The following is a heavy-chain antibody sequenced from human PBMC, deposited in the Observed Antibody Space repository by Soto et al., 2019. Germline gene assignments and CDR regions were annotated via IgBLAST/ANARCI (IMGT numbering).Heavy chain of an antibody. CDR1: GDSIRGGGHY. D-gene: IGHD7-27*01. CDR3: ARDTGLAPTVWGY. CDR2: VYHSGST. J-gene: IGHJ4*03. V-gene: IGHV4-31*03. Sequence: QVQLQESGPGLVKPSQTLSLTCSVSGDSIRGGGHYWNWIRQFPGKGLEWIGYVYHSGSTHYNPSLRGRLTIYIETSKNQFSLRLISVTAADTALYYCARDTGLAPTVWGYWGHGTQVTVSS.